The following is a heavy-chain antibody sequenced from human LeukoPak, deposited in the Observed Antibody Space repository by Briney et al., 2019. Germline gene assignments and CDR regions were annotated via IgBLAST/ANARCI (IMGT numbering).Heavy chain of an antibody. J-gene: IGHJ4*02. V-gene: IGHV3-48*03. CDR1: GFTFSSYE. D-gene: IGHD5-12*01. CDR2: ISISGSTT. Sequence: GGSLRLSCAASGFTFSSYEMNWVRQAPGKGLEWVSYISISGSTTYYADAVKGRFTISRDNVKNSLYLQMNSLRAEDTAVYYCARGPNSGYDHDWGQGTLVTVSS. CDR3: ARGPNSGYDHD.